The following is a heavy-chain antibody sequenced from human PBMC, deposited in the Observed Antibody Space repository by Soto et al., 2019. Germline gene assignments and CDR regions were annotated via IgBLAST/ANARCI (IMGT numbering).Heavy chain of an antibody. D-gene: IGHD6-19*01. V-gene: IGHV3-9*01. J-gene: IGHJ1*01. Sequence: EVQLVESGGGLVQPGRSLRLSCAASGFTFDDYAMHWVRQVPGKGLEWVSGINWNSGSIGYADSVEVRFAISRDNAKNSLHLQMNSLRAEDTAFYYCVKDESINRSSGHFRHWGQGTLVTVSS. CDR2: INWNSGSI. CDR3: VKDESINRSSGHFRH. CDR1: GFTFDDYA.